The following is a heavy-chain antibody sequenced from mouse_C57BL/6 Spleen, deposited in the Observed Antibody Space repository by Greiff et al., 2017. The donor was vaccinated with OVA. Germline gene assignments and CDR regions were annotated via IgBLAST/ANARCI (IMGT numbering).Heavy chain of an antibody. CDR2: ISSGSSTI. Sequence: EVHLVESGGGLVKPGGSLKLSCAASGFTFSDYGMHWVRQAPEKGLEWVAYISSGSSTIYYADTVKGRFTISRDNAKNTLFLQMTSLRSEDTAMYYCARPVVAPWFDVWGTGTTVTVSS. CDR1: GFTFSDYG. J-gene: IGHJ1*03. V-gene: IGHV5-17*01. D-gene: IGHD1-1*01. CDR3: ARPVVAPWFDV.